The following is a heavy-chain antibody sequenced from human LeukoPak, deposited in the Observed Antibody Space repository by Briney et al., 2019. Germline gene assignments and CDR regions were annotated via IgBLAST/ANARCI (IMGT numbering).Heavy chain of an antibody. V-gene: IGHV4-59*12. CDR1: GASISTYF. Sequence: SETLSLTCSVSGASISTYFWSWIRQPPGKGLEWIGYIYHSGSANYNPSLKSRITMSMDTSKNQVSLKMNSVTAADTAVYYCARSTSDTYSLSPFDLWGQGTMVTVAS. J-gene: IGHJ3*01. CDR2: IYHSGSA. CDR3: ARSTSDTYSLSPFDL. D-gene: IGHD2/OR15-2a*01.